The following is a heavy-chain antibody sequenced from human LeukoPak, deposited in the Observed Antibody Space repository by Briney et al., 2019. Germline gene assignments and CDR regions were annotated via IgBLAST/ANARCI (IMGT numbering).Heavy chain of an antibody. CDR2: IYYNGRT. D-gene: IGHD1-14*01. Sequence: SETLSLTCTVSGGSISNYYWTWIRQPPGKGLEWIGHIYYNGRTEYNPSFKSRVTMSVDTSKNQFSLELISVTAADTAVYYCARDTTASENVLWGQGTLVIVSS. CDR3: ARDTTASENVL. V-gene: IGHV4-59*12. J-gene: IGHJ4*02. CDR1: GGSISNYY.